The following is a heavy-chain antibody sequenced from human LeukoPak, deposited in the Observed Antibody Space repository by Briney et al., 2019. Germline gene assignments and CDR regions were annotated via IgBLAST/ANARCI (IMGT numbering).Heavy chain of an antibody. D-gene: IGHD3-22*01. V-gene: IGHV5-51*01. CDR3: VRRASYYDGLDY. Sequence: GESLKISCKGSGYSFTSNWIGWVRQMPGKGLEWMGLIYPDDFDTTYSPSFQGQVSISADKSISTAYLQWSSLKTSDTAMYYCVRRASYYDGLDYWRQGTLVTVSS. CDR2: IYPDDFDT. J-gene: IGHJ4*02. CDR1: GYSFTSNW.